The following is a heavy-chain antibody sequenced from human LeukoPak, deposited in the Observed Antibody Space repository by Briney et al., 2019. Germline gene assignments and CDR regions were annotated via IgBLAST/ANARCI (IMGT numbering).Heavy chain of an antibody. J-gene: IGHJ4*02. CDR3: ARVRYWNRNFDY. V-gene: IGHV4-34*01. CDR1: GGSISSYY. CDR2: INHSGST. D-gene: IGHD1-1*01. Sequence: SETLSLTCTVSGGSISSYYWSWIRQPPGKGLEWIGEINHSGSTNYNPSLKSRVTISVDTSKNQFSLKLSSVTAADTAVYYCARVRYWNRNFDYWGQGTLVTVSS.